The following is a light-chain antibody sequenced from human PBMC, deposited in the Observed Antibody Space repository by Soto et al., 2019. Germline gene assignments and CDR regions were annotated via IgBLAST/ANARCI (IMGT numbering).Light chain of an antibody. CDR1: SSDVGDYNY. V-gene: IGLV2-14*01. J-gene: IGLJ2*01. CDR3: SSYTSSSTVV. Sequence: QSALTQPASVSGSPGQSITISCTGTSSDVGDYNYVSWYQHHPGKAPKLIIYEVSNRPSGVSNRFSGSKSDNTASLTISGLQAEDEADYYCSSYTSSSTVVFGGGTKLTVL. CDR2: EVS.